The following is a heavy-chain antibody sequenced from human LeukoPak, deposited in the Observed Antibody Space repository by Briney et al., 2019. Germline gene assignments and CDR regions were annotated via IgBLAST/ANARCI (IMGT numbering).Heavy chain of an antibody. CDR1: GGSFSGYY. CDR3: ATIYGSGSRARFDP. D-gene: IGHD3-10*01. CDR2: INHSGST. J-gene: IGHJ5*02. Sequence: SETLSLTCAVYGGSFSGYYWSWIRQPPGKGLEWIGEINHSGSTNCNPSLKSRVTISVDTSKNQFSLKLSSVTAADTAVYYCATIYGSGSRARFDPWGQGTLVTVSS. V-gene: IGHV4-34*01.